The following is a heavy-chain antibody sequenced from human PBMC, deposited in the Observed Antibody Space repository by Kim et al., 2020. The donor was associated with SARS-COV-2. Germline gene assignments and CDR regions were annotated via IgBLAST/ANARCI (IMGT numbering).Heavy chain of an antibody. CDR3: ARDKWLAHAFDI. J-gene: IGHJ3*02. CDR1: GGSISSSSYY. CDR2: IYYSGST. Sequence: SETLSLTCTVSGGSISSSSYYWGWIRQPPGKGLEWIGSIYYSGSTYYNPSLKSRVTISVDTSKNQFSLKLSSVTAADTAVYYCARDKWLAHAFDIWGQGTMVTVSS. V-gene: IGHV4-39*07. D-gene: IGHD6-19*01.